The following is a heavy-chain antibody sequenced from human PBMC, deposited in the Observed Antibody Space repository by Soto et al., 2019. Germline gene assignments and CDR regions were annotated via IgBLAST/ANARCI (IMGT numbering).Heavy chain of an antibody. Sequence: QVQLVESGGGVVQPGRSLRLSCAASGFTFSSYGMHWVRQAPGKGLEWVAVISYDGSNKYYADSVKGRFTISRDNSKNTLYLQMNSLRAEDPAVYYCAKELVSWGQGTLVTVSS. V-gene: IGHV3-30*18. D-gene: IGHD2-15*01. CDR1: GFTFSSYG. J-gene: IGHJ4*02. CDR2: ISYDGSNK. CDR3: AKELVS.